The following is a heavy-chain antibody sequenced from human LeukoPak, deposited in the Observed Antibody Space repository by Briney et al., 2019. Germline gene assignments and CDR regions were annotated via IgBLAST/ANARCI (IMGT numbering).Heavy chain of an antibody. D-gene: IGHD6-13*01. J-gene: IGHJ4*02. V-gene: IGHV4-30-4*08. CDR3: ARDSESYSSSWSAPFDY. CDR1: GGSISSGDYY. CDR2: IYYSGST. Sequence: SETLSLTCTVSGGSISSGDYYWSWIRQPPGKGLEWIGYIYYSGSTYYNPSLKSRVTISVDTSKNQFSLKLSSVTAADTAVYYCARDSESYSSSWSAPFDYWGQGTLVTVSS.